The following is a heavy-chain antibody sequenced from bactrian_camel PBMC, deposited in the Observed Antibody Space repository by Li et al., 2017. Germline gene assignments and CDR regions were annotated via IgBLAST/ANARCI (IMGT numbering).Heavy chain of an antibody. CDR1: GDITHNC. J-gene: IGHJ4*01. D-gene: IGHD4*01. Sequence: HVQLVESGGGSVQAGGSLRLSCVASGDITHNCMGWFRQAPGRERERVAVIFTDGGSPEYAGFVQGRFTVFRDGETLYLEMNSLRPEDTAMYYCSADPPVRRYFSAYDVCRARSTSGYAYWGQGTQVTVS. V-gene: IGHV3S54*01. CDR2: IFTDGGSP. CDR3: SADPPVRRYFSAYDVCRARSTSGYAY.